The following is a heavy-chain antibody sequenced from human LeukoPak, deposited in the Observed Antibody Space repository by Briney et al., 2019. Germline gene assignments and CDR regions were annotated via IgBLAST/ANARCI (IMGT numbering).Heavy chain of an antibody. V-gene: IGHV1-46*01. J-gene: IGHJ4*02. Sequence: ASVKLSCKAFGYTFTSNYMHWVRQAPGQGPEWMGVISPSGGSTTYAQKFQGRVTLTRDMSTSTDYLELSSLRSEDTAVYYCATGVMVANFDYWGQGTLVTVSS. CDR3: ATGVMVANFDY. CDR1: GYTFTSNY. D-gene: IGHD4-23*01. CDR2: ISPSGGST.